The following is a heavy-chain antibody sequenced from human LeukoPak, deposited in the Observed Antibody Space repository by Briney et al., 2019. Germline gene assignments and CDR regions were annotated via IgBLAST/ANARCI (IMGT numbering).Heavy chain of an antibody. CDR3: AKDRSLFHCSGGSCYSAEVDYYYGMDV. CDR2: ISGSGGST. Sequence: GESLRLSCAASGFTFSSYAMSWVRQAPGKGLEWVSAISGSGGSTYYADSVKGRFTISRDNSKNTLYLQMNSLRAEDTAVYYCAKDRSLFHCSGGSCYSAEVDYYYGMDVWGQGTTVTVSS. D-gene: IGHD2-15*01. CDR1: GFTFSSYA. J-gene: IGHJ6*02. V-gene: IGHV3-23*01.